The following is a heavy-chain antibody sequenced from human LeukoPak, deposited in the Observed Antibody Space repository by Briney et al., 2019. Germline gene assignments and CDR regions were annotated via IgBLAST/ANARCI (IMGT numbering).Heavy chain of an antibody. D-gene: IGHD5-12*01. Sequence: PGGPLRLSCAVSGFTFSDYAMTWVRQAPGKGLEWVSAISFSGISTYYADSVKGRFTISRDNSKNALYLQMNSLRAEDTAVYYCAKESNGYDFSYFDYWGQGTLVTVSS. V-gene: IGHV3-23*01. CDR2: ISFSGIST. CDR1: GFTFSDYA. J-gene: IGHJ4*02. CDR3: AKESNGYDFSYFDY.